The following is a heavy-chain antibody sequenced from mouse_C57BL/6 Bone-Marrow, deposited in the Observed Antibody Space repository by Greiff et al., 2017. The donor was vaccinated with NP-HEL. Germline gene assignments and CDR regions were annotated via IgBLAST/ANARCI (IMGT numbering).Heavy chain of an antibody. CDR2: INPSSGYT. V-gene: IGHV1-7*01. J-gene: IGHJ3*01. D-gene: IGHD1-1*01. CDR3: ARGHITTVVDPLFAY. Sequence: QVQLQQSGAELAKPGASVKLSCKASGYTFTSYWMHWVKQRPGQGLEWIGYINPSSGYTKYNQKFKDKATLTADKSSSTAYMQLSSLTYEDSAVYYCARGHITTVVDPLFAYWGQGTLVTVSA. CDR1: GYTFTSYW.